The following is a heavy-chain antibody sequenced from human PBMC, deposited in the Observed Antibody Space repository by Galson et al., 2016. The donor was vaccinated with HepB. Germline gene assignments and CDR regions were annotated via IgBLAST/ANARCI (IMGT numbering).Heavy chain of an antibody. V-gene: IGHV5-10-1*01. CDR2: IDPRDSYI. CDR3: ARHVHSSSSGADDF. Sequence: SGAEVKKPGESLRISCQASGYSFTDYWITWVRQMPGKGLEWMGRIDPRDSYINYSPSFQGRVTISVARSISAAYLQWSRLRASDTATYYCARHVHSSSSGADDFWGQGSLVTVSS. J-gene: IGHJ4*02. CDR1: GYSFTDYW. D-gene: IGHD3-22*01.